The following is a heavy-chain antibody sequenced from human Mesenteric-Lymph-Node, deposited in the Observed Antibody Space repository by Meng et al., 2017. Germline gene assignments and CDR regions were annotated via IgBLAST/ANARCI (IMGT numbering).Heavy chain of an antibody. J-gene: IGHJ6*02. V-gene: IGHV3-21*01. Sequence: GESLKISCAASGFTSSSYSRNWVRQAPGKGLEWVSSISSSSSYIYYADSVKGRFTISRDNAKNSLYLQMNSLRAEDTAVYYFARDDVDTTICPRYYYYGMVVWGQGTTVTVSS. CDR1: GFTSSSYS. D-gene: IGHD5-24*01. CDR2: ISSSSSYI. CDR3: ARDDVDTTICPRYYYYGMVV.